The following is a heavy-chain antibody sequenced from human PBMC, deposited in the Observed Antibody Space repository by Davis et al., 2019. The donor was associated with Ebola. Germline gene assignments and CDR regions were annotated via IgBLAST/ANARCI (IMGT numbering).Heavy chain of an antibody. CDR3: ARDRGRWLQARGSYYYYAMDV. D-gene: IGHD5-24*01. CDR2: ISSGSITT. CDR1: GFTFSSYS. Sequence: GESLKISCAASGFTFSSYSMNWVRQAPGKGLEWVSNISSGSITTADSVKGRFTISRDNAKNSLYLQMNSLRDEDTAVYYCARDRGRWLQARGSYYYYAMDVWGQGTTVTVSS. V-gene: IGHV3-48*02. J-gene: IGHJ6*02.